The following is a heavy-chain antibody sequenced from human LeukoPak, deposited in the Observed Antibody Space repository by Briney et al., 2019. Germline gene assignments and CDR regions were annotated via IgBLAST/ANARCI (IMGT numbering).Heavy chain of an antibody. CDR3: ARVGPPRYCSSTSCYGEDYYFDY. CDR2: IIPIFGTA. J-gene: IGHJ4*02. CDR1: GGTFSSYA. V-gene: IGHV1-69*13. D-gene: IGHD2-2*01. Sequence: SVKVSCKASGGTFSSYAISWVRQAPGQGLEWMGGIIPIFGTANYAQKFQGRVTITADESTSTAYMELSSLRSEDTAVYYCARVGPPRYCSSTSCYGEDYYFDYWGQGTLVTVSS.